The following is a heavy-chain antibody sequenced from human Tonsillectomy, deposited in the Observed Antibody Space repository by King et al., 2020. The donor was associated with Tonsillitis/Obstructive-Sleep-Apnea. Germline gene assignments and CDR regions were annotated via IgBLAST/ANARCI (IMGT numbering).Heavy chain of an antibody. CDR2: FYLGDLDT. J-gene: IGHJ4*02. Sequence: VQLVESGAEVKKPGESLKISCKGSGYSFTSYWIGWVRQMPGKGLEWMGIFYLGDLDTRYSASFQGQVTISADKSISTAFLQWRSLKASDTAIYYCARHGDSWIPPDYWGQGTLVTVSS. CDR1: GYSFTSYW. V-gene: IGHV5-51*01. D-gene: IGHD5-12*01. CDR3: ARHGDSWIPPDY.